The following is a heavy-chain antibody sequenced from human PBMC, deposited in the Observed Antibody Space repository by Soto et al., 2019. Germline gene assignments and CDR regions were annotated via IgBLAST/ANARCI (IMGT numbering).Heavy chain of an antibody. V-gene: IGHV2-5*02. CDR3: AHTIVVVPTAHDAFDV. D-gene: IGHD2-2*01. J-gene: IGHJ3*01. CDR2: LYWDDDK. Sequence: QITLKESGPTLGKPTQTLTLTCTFSGFSLSSIGVGVGGIRQPPGKPLEGLGILYWDDDKHYSPSLKSRISIAKDTSKDQVVLTLTNMDPVDTATYYCAHTIVVVPTAHDAFDVWGQGTMVTVSS. CDR1: GFSLSSIGVG.